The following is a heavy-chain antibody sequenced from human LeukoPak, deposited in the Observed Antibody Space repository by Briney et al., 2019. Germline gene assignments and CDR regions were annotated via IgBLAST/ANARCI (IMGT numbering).Heavy chain of an antibody. Sequence: ASVRVSCKASGYTFTSYGISWVRQAPGQGLEWMGWISAYNGNTNYAQKLQGRVTMTTDTSTSTAYMELRSLRSDDTAVYYCASTSRATTVTPGTYWGQGALVTVSS. J-gene: IGHJ4*02. V-gene: IGHV1-18*01. CDR3: ASTSRATTVTPGTY. CDR2: ISAYNGNT. D-gene: IGHD4-17*01. CDR1: GYTFTSYG.